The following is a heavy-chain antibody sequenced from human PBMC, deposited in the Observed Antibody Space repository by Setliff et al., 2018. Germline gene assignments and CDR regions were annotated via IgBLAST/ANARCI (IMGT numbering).Heavy chain of an antibody. D-gene: IGHD1-26*01. CDR3: ARAPPDRYSGSYEYFYMDV. CDR2: IYSSGRT. J-gene: IGHJ6*03. V-gene: IGHV4-4*08. Sequence: LSLTCTVSGGSISSYYWIWIRQPPGKGLEWIGYIYSSGRTNYNPSLKSRVTLSVDTSNNQFSLKVSSVTAADTAVYYCARAPPDRYSGSYEYFYMDVWGKGTTVTVSS. CDR1: GGSISSYY.